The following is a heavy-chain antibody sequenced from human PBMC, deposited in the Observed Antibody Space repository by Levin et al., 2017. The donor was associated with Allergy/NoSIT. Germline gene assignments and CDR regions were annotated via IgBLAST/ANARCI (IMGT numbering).Heavy chain of an antibody. V-gene: IGHV1-2*02. D-gene: IGHD5-24*01. CDR3: AREREMATTSYFYGIDV. CDR1: GYTFTDYY. CDR2: INSNGGGT. J-gene: IGHJ6*02. Sequence: GESLKISCKASGYTFTDYYMYWVRQAPGQGLEWMGWINSNGGGTHYAQKFQGRVTMTRDTSISTAYMELRRLRSDDTAVYYCAREREMATTSYFYGIDVWGQGTTVTVSS.